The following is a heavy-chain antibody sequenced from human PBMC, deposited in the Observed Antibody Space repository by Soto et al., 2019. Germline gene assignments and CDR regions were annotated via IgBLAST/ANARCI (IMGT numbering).Heavy chain of an antibody. Sequence: GASVKVSCKASGYTFTGYYMHWVRQAPGQGLEWMGWINPNSGGTSYAQKFQGRVTMTRDTSISTAYMELSRLRSDDTAVYYCARDYYGSGSYYKDGYWGQGTLVTVSS. CDR3: ARDYYGSGSYYKDGY. CDR1: GYTFTGYY. J-gene: IGHJ4*02. V-gene: IGHV1-2*02. CDR2: INPNSGGT. D-gene: IGHD3-10*01.